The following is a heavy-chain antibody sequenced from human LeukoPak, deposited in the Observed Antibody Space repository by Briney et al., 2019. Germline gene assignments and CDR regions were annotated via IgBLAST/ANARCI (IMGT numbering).Heavy chain of an antibody. J-gene: IGHJ4*02. V-gene: IGHV4-61*02. Sequence: PSETLSLTCTVSGGSISSGSYFWSWIRRPAGKGLEWIGRIYTSGSTNYSPSLKSRVTISVDTSKNQFSLKLSSVTAADTAVYYCARHRYGKIVYWGQGTLVTVSS. D-gene: IGHD4-17*01. CDR2: IYTSGST. CDR3: ARHRYGKIVY. CDR1: GGSISSGSYF.